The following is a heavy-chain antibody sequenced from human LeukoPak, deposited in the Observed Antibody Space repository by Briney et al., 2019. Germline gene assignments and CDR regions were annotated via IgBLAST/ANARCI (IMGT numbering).Heavy chain of an antibody. V-gene: IGHV3-7*04. D-gene: IGHD3-3*01. J-gene: IGHJ4*02. Sequence: SGGSLRLSCAASGFTFSTYYMAWVRQAPGKGLEWVANIKQDGSEKYYGGSVKGRFTISRGNAKNSLYLQLNSLGVEDTAVYFCAGGFGFLIESWGQGALVTVSS. CDR3: AGGFGFLIES. CDR2: IKQDGSEK. CDR1: GFTFSTYY.